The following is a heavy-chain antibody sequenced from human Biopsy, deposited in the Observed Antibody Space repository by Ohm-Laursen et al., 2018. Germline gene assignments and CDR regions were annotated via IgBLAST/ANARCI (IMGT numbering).Heavy chain of an antibody. J-gene: IGHJ6*02. Sequence: TLSLTCTVSGGSISSDYWRWIRQTPGKGLEWIGYIYYSGSTNYNPSLKSRVTISVDTSKNRFSLRLNSVTAADTAVYYCARATNSTGWPYYYFYGMDVWGQGTTVTVSS. CDR3: ARATNSTGWPYYYFYGMDV. CDR1: GGSISSDY. D-gene: IGHD2/OR15-2a*01. V-gene: IGHV4-59*01. CDR2: IYYSGST.